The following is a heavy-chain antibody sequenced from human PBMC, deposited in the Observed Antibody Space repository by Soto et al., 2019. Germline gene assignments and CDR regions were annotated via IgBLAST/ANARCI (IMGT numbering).Heavy chain of an antibody. D-gene: IGHD3-16*01. CDR1: GFTFTSSS. J-gene: IGHJ4*02. CDR3: AAANISGDLGG. Sequence: SVKVSCKASGFTFTSSSVQWVRQALGQRLEWIGWITVGTGNTNYAQKFQERVTVTRDMSTSTAYMEVKNLRSEDTAVYYCAAANISGDLGGWGQGTQVTVSS. CDR2: ITVGTGNT. V-gene: IGHV1-58*01.